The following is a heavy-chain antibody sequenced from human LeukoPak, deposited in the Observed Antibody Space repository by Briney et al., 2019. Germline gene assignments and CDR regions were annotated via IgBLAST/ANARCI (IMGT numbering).Heavy chain of an antibody. V-gene: IGHV1-2*02. Sequence: ASVKVSCKASGYHFTGYHVHWVRQAPGQWLEWMGRISTDSGDTNIAPKFQGRVTMTRDTSIKTAYMELSRLTSDDAAVYYCAGLGSTVEGRIDPWGQGTPVTVSS. D-gene: IGHD5/OR15-5a*01. J-gene: IGHJ5*02. CDR1: GYHFTGYH. CDR2: ISTDSGDT. CDR3: AGLGSTVEGRIDP.